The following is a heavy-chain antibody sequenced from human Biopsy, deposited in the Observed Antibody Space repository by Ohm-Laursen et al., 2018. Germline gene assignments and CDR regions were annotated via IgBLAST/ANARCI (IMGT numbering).Heavy chain of an antibody. D-gene: IGHD3-22*01. CDR3: ARGGYYDLSGFEVDY. CDR2: IFNSANT. J-gene: IGHJ4*02. Sequence: TLSLTCTVSGGSISSGGSYWSWIRQRPGKGLEWIGYIFNSANTYYNPSLKNLITISGDTSKNQFSLKLSSLTAADTAVYYCARGGYYDLSGFEVDYWGQGTLVTVSS. V-gene: IGHV4-31*01. CDR1: GGSISSGGSY.